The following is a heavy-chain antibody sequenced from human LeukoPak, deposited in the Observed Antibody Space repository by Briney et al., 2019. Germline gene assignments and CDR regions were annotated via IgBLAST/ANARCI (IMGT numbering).Heavy chain of an antibody. J-gene: IGHJ2*01. CDR2: ISGSGGST. V-gene: IGHV3-23*01. CDR1: GFTFSSYG. CDR3: AKDDIAARPSWYFDL. Sequence: GGSLRLSCAASGFTFSSYGMSWVRQAPGKGLEWVSAISGSGGSTYYADSMKGRFTISRDNSKNTLYLQMNSLRAEDTAVYYCAKDDIAARPSWYFDLWGRGTLVTVSS. D-gene: IGHD6-6*01.